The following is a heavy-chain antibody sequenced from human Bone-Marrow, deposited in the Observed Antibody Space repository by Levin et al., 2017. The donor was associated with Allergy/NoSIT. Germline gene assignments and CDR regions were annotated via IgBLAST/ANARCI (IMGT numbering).Heavy chain of an antibody. CDR3: ARISSAAFDM. CDR1: GYTFTDYF. D-gene: IGHD6-19*01. J-gene: IGHJ3*02. Sequence: GASVKVSCKASGYTFTDYFIHWVRLAPGQGLEWMGWINPNSGDTASSQHFQGTVTMTRDTSISTAYMEVTSLTSNDTALYYCARISSAAFDMWGQGTVVTVSS. CDR2: INPNSGDT. V-gene: IGHV1-2*02.